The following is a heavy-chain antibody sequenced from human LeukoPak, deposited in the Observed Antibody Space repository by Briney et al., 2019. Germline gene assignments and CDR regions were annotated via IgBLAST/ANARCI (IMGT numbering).Heavy chain of an antibody. CDR2: ISSSSSYI. V-gene: IGHV3-21*01. J-gene: IGHJ3*02. D-gene: IGHD5-18*01. CDR1: GFTLSSYS. Sequence: GGSLRLSCAASGFTLSSYSTNWVREALGKGLEWGSSISSSSSYIYYADSVKGRFTISRDNAKNSLYLQMNSLRAEDTAVYYCARDLEGRRSQWIQLWYHDAFDIWRQGTMVTVSS. CDR3: ARDLEGRRSQWIQLWYHDAFDI.